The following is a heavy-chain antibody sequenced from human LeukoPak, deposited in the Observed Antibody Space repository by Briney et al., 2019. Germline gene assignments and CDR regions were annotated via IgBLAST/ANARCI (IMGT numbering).Heavy chain of an antibody. Sequence: PSETLSLTCTVSGGPISSYYWSWIRQPPGKGLEWIGYIYYSGSTNYNPSLKSRVTISVDTSKNQFSLKLSSVTAADTAVYYCARDGMTYDAFDIWGQGTMVTVSS. CDR1: GGPISSYY. CDR3: ARDGMTYDAFDI. J-gene: IGHJ3*02. D-gene: IGHD1-26*01. V-gene: IGHV4-59*13. CDR2: IYYSGST.